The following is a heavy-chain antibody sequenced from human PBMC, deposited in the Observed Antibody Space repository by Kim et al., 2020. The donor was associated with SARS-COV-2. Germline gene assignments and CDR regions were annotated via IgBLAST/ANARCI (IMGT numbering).Heavy chain of an antibody. J-gene: IGHJ6*01. Sequence: GGSLRLSCVDSGFSLRSYEMHWVRQVPGKGREWGSSISSSGSAIHYADSVKGGFTLSRDRAKKSLYLQMNSVRAEETGVYYCAREDYGEYEDYVYGMDVW. D-gene: IGHD4-17*01. CDR1: GFSLRSYE. CDR3: AREDYGEYEDYVYGMDV. V-gene: IGHV3-48*03. CDR2: ISSSGSAI.